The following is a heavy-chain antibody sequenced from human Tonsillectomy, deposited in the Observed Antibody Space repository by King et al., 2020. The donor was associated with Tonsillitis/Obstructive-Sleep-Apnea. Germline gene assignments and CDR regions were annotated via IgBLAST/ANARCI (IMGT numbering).Heavy chain of an antibody. CDR2: ISYDGSNK. CDR1: GFTFSSYG. V-gene: IGHV3-30*04. D-gene: IGHD5-18*01. Sequence: QLVQSGGGVVQPGRSLRLSCAASGFTFSSYGMHWVRQAPGKGLEWVALISYDGSNKYYADSVKGRFTIFRDNSKNTLYLQMNSLRSEDTAVYYCAREGARGYSYGPGDGMDVWGQGTTVTVS. J-gene: IGHJ6*02. CDR3: AREGARGYSYGPGDGMDV.